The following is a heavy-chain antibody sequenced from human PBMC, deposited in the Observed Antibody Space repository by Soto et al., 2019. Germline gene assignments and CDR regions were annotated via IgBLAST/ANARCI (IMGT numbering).Heavy chain of an antibody. CDR3: AKGDSTTHGDSFDI. V-gene: IGHV4-59*01. Sequence: QVQLQESGPGLVKPSETLSLTCSVSGGSISFYNWNWIRQSPGKGLEWIGYIYHIGRTNYNPSLKRRVTISVDTSKNQFSLQLSSVTAADTAVYCCAKGDSTTHGDSFDIWGQGTMVTVSP. J-gene: IGHJ3*02. CDR1: GGSISFYN. D-gene: IGHD6-13*01. CDR2: IYHIGRT.